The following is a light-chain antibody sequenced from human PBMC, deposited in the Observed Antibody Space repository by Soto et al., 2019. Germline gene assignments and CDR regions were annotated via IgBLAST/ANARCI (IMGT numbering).Light chain of an antibody. J-gene: IGKJ2*01. Sequence: EIVLTQSPGTLSLSPGERATLSCWASQSVNSNYLAWYQQKPGQAPRLLIYGATSRATVIPDRFSGSGYGTDFTLPISRLEPEDFAVYYCLQYGSSPYTFGQGTKLEIK. CDR1: QSVNSNY. CDR2: GAT. V-gene: IGKV3-20*01. CDR3: LQYGSSPYT.